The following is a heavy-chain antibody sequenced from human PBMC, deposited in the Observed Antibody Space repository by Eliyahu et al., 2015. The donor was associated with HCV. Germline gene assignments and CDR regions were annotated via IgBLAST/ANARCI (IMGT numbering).Heavy chain of an antibody. J-gene: IGHJ3*02. CDR1: GFFFSSYS. V-gene: IGHV3-21*01. CDR3: AGGKLLHDAFDI. D-gene: IGHD3-22*01. Sequence: EVQLVESGGGLVKPGGSLXLSCAASGFFFSSYSMNWVRQAPGKGLEWVSSISSSSTYIYYADSVKGRFTISRDDAKISLYLQMNSLRAEDTAVYYCAGGKLLHDAFDIWGQGTMVTVSS. CDR2: ISSSSTYI.